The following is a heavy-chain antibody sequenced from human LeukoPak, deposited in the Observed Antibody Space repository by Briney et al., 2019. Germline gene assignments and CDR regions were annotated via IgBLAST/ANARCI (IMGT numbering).Heavy chain of an antibody. CDR2: INDYGTIT. CDR1: VFTFSSWA. J-gene: IGHJ4*02. Sequence: PGRSLRLSCSSSVFTFSSWAKHCVRQAPGMGREYVSGINDYGTITHYGDSARGRVHIPRDDTKNTVHLEMSSLRAGDTAVYYCVKDLSGWYSFEYWGQGTLVTVSS. V-gene: IGHV3-64D*09. CDR3: VKDLSGWYSFEY. D-gene: IGHD6-19*01.